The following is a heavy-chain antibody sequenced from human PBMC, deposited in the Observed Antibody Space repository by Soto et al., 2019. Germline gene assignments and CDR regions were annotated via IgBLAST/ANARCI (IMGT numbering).Heavy chain of an antibody. CDR3: ARASHDKSNYLSNWLDP. CDR1: GGSISSGDYY. Sequence: SETLSLTCTVSGGSISSGDYYWSWIRQPPGKGLEWIGYIYYSGSTYYNPSLKSRVTILVDTSKNQFSLKLSSVTAADTAVYYCARASHDKSNYLSNWLDPCGQGTLVTVYS. J-gene: IGHJ5*02. D-gene: IGHD4-4*01. CDR2: IYYSGST. V-gene: IGHV4-30-4*01.